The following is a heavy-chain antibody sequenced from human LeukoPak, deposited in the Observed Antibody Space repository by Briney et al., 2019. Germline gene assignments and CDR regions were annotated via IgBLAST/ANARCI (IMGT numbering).Heavy chain of an antibody. CDR3: AKAGLLWFGESWMDV. V-gene: IGHV3-7*01. J-gene: IGHJ6*02. D-gene: IGHD3-10*01. CDR1: GGSISSGGYS. CDR2: IKEDGSES. Sequence: PSETLSLTCTVSGGSISSGGYSWSWVRQAPGKGLEWVANIKEDGSESHYVDSVKGRFTISRDNAKNSLYLQMNSLRAEDTAVYFCAKAGLLWFGESWMDVWGQGTTVTVSS.